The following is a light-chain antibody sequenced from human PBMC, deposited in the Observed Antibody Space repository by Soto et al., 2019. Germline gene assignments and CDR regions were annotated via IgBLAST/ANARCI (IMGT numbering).Light chain of an antibody. V-gene: IGKV3-15*01. J-gene: IGKJ1*01. CDR1: QSVRSN. CDR3: QQYYNWTRT. CDR2: GAS. Sequence: EIVLAQSPATLSVSPGEGVTLSGRAGQSVRSNLAWYPQKPGQAPWLLIYGASTRETGIPARFSGSGAGTEFTRSISSLQSEDFEVYDCQQYYNWTRTFGQGTKVDIK.